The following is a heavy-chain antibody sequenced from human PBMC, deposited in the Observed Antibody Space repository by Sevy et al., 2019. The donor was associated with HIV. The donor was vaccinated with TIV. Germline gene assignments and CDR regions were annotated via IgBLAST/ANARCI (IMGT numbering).Heavy chain of an antibody. Sequence: GGSLRLSCAASGFTFSSYAMSWVRQAPGKGLEWVSAISGSGGSTYYADPVKGRFTISSVNAKNTLYLQMNSLRAEDTAVYYCAKDMIEHYYDSSGYYVGAFDIWGQGTMVTVSS. D-gene: IGHD3-22*01. CDR3: AKDMIEHYYDSSGYYVGAFDI. V-gene: IGHV3-23*01. J-gene: IGHJ3*02. CDR2: ISGSGGST. CDR1: GFTFSSYA.